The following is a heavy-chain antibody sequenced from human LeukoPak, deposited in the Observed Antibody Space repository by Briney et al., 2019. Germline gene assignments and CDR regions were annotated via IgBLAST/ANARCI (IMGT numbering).Heavy chain of an antibody. D-gene: IGHD1-26*01. V-gene: IGHV4-4*07. Sequence: SETLSLTCTVSGGSISSYYWSWIRQPAGKGLEWIGRIYTSGSTNYNPSLKSRVTISVDTSKNQFSLKLRSVTAADTAVYYCARHGGGGESYPRVFDYWGRGTLATVSS. CDR3: ARHGGGGESYPRVFDY. CDR1: GGSISSYY. CDR2: IYTSGST. J-gene: IGHJ4*02.